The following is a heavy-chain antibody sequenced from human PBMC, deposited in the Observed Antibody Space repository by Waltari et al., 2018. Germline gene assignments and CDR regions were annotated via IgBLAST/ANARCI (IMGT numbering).Heavy chain of an antibody. D-gene: IGHD2-15*01. Sequence: EGQLVESGGGLVQPGGSLRVACAASRFNFGDYSMNWDRQAAEKGLEWVAYIATYSDRFYEDSVKGRFTISRDNVNKLLYLDMTMLREDDTAIYYCVRDHRWAFDLWGQGTMVTVSS. CDR3: VRDHRWAFDL. CDR1: RFNFGDYS. V-gene: IGHV3-48*02. J-gene: IGHJ3*01. CDR2: IATYSDR.